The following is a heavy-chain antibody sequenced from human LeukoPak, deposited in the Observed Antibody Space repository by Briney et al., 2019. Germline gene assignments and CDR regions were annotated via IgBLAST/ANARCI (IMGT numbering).Heavy chain of an antibody. CDR3: VKEGEYSSSWYERYYYYGMDV. Sequence: GGSLRLSCSASGFTFSSYAMHWVRQAPGKGLEYVSAISSNGGSTYYADSVKGRFTISRDNSKNTLYLQMSSLRAEDTAVYYCVKEGEYSSSWYERYYYYGMDVWGQGTTVTVS. CDR2: ISSNGGST. V-gene: IGHV3-64D*06. CDR1: GFTFSSYA. J-gene: IGHJ6*02. D-gene: IGHD6-13*01.